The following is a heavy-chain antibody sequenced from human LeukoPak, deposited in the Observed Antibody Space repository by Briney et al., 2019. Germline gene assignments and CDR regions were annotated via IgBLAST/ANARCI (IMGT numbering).Heavy chain of an antibody. D-gene: IGHD3-10*01. CDR2: IYPGDSDT. V-gene: IGHV5-51*01. CDR1: GYSFTSYW. Sequence: GESLKISCKGSGYSFTSYWIGWVRQMPGKGLEWMGIIYPGDSDTRYSLSFQGQVTISADKSISTAYLQWSSLKASDTAMYYCARNRNGGSGSYGNWFDPWGQGTLVTVSS. CDR3: ARNRNGGSGSYGNWFDP. J-gene: IGHJ5*02.